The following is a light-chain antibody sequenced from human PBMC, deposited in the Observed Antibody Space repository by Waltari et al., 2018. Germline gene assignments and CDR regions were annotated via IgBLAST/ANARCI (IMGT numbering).Light chain of an antibody. Sequence: QTVVTQEPSLSVSPGGTVTLTCALSSGSLPTTSYASWYQPTPGQPPRTLVYKANSRSSGVPDRFSGSILGNRAALTITGAQAEDESDYYCLLYLGSGIFVFGGGTKLTVL. J-gene: IGLJ3*02. CDR2: KAN. CDR1: SGSLPTTSY. V-gene: IGLV8-61*01. CDR3: LLYLGSGIFV.